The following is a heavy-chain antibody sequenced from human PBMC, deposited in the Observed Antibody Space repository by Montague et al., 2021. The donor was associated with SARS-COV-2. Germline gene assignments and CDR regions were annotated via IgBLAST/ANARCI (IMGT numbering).Heavy chain of an antibody. V-gene: IGHV4-39*01. D-gene: IGHD3-10*01. CDR2: IYYSGST. CDR1: GASIISNSYY. CDR3: ARHITMNRGVAPGAVDS. J-gene: IGHJ4*02. Sequence: SETLSLTCTVSGASIISNSYYWSWIRQRPGKGLEWLGTIYYSGSTSHNPSLKSRLTISVDTYRNQFSLKLTSVTAADTTVYFCARHITMNRGVAPGAVDSWGQGTLVTVSS.